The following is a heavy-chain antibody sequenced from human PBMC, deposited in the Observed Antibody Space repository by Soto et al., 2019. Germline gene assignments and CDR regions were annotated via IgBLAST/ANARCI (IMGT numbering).Heavy chain of an antibody. CDR2: IYTDDNI. CDR3: ATELIAKYGMDV. D-gene: IGHD2-21*01. Sequence: EVQLVESGGGLVQPGGSLRLSCAASGFTVSGNYVTWVRHAPGKGLEWVSVIYTDDNIYYADSVTGRFTSTRDNSKNTFYLQMNRLRVEDTAVYYCATELIAKYGMDVWGQGTTVTVSS. J-gene: IGHJ6*02. CDR1: GFTVSGNY. V-gene: IGHV3-53*01.